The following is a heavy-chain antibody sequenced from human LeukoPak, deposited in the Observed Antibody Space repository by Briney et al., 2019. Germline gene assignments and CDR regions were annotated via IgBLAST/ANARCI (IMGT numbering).Heavy chain of an antibody. V-gene: IGHV4-34*01. CDR1: GGSFSGYY. CDR2: INHSGST. Sequence: PSETLSLTCAVYGGSFSGYYWSWIRQPPGKGLEWTGEINHSGSTNYNPSLKSRVTISVDTSKNQFSLKLSSVTAADTAVYYCARAAGSSARHYYYYYYMDVWGKGTTVTVSS. CDR3: ARAAGSSARHYYYYYYMDV. J-gene: IGHJ6*03. D-gene: IGHD3-10*01.